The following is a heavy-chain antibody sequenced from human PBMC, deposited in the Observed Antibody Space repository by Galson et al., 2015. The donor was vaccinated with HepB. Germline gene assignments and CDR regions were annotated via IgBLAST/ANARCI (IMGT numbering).Heavy chain of an antibody. CDR1: GGTFSSYA. J-gene: IGHJ6*02. V-gene: IGHV1-69*13. CDR3: ARSYYYYYYGMDV. Sequence: SVKVSCKASGGTFSSYAISWVRQAPGQGLEWMGGIIPIFGTANYAQKFQGRVTITADESTSTAYMELSSLRSEDTAVYYCARSYYYYYYGMDVWGQGTTVTVSS. CDR2: IIPIFGTA.